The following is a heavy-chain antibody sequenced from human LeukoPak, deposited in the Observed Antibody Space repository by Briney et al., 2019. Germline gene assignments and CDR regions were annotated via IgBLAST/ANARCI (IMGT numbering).Heavy chain of an antibody. D-gene: IGHD6-13*01. CDR2: IYYSGST. J-gene: IGHJ3*02. Sequence: SETLSLTCSVSGGSVRSDMSHWSWIRQPPGKGLEWIGYIYYSGSTNYNPSLKSRVTISVDTSKNQFSLKLSSVTAADTAVYYCASLRKYSSSWYNSDAFDIWGQGTMVTVSS. CDR1: GGSVRSDMSH. V-gene: IGHV4-61*01. CDR3: ASLRKYSSSWYNSDAFDI.